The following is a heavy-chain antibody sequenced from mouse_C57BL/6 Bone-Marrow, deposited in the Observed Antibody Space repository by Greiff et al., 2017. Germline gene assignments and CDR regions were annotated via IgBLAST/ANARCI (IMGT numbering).Heavy chain of an antibody. Sequence: EVKLMESGGGLVKPGGSLKLSCAASGFTFSDYGLHWVRQAPEKGLEWVAYISSGSSTIYYAETVKGRFTISRDNAKNTLFLQMTSLRSEDTAMFYCAKLGSYWYFDVWGTGTTVTVSS. CDR2: ISSGSSTI. CDR1: GFTFSDYG. D-gene: IGHD4-1*01. V-gene: IGHV5-17*01. CDR3: AKLGSYWYFDV. J-gene: IGHJ1*03.